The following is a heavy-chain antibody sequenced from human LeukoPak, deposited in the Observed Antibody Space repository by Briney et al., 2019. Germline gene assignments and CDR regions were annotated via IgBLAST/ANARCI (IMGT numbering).Heavy chain of an antibody. CDR1: GFTFNTYG. Sequence: GRSLRLSCEASGFTFNTYGMHWVRQPPGKGLEWLAVISHDERNKYYADSVKGRFTISRDNSKNTLYLQMSSLRPEDTAVYYCANGAVYCTSPKYPTGSAPSCFAHWGQGTLVTVSS. D-gene: IGHD2-2*01. V-gene: IGHV3-30*18. CDR3: ANGAVYCTSPKYPTGSAPSCFAH. J-gene: IGHJ4*02. CDR2: ISHDERNK.